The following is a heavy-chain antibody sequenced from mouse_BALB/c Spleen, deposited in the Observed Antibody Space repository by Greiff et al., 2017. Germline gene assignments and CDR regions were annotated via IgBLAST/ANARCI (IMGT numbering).Heavy chain of an antibody. CDR1: GYSFTGYF. CDR3: ARSDGNYSSWFAY. Sequence: EVQLQESGPELVKPGASVKISCKASGYSFTGYFMNWVMQSHGKSLEWIGRINPYNGDTFYNQKFKGKATLTVDKSSSTAHMELRSLASEDSAVYYCARSDGNYSSWFAYWGQETQVTVSA. CDR2: INPYNGDT. D-gene: IGHD2-1*01. V-gene: IGHV1-20*02. J-gene: IGHJ3*01.